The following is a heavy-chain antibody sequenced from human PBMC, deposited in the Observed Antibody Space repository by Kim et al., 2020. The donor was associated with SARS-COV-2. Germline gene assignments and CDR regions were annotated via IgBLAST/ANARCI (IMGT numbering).Heavy chain of an antibody. D-gene: IGHD1-1*01. Sequence: GGSLRLSCAASGFTFSSYGMHWVRQAPGKGLEWVAVISYDGSNKYYADSVKGRFTISRDNSKNTLYLQMNSLRAEDTAVYYCAKDIMEQSSAFDIWGQGTMVTVSS. CDR3: AKDIMEQSSAFDI. J-gene: IGHJ3*02. CDR1: GFTFSSYG. CDR2: ISYDGSNK. V-gene: IGHV3-30*18.